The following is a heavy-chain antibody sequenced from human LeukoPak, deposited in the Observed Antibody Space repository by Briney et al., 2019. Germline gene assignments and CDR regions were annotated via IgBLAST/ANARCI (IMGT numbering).Heavy chain of an antibody. CDR1: GFTFSSYS. Sequence: GGSLRLSCAASGFTFSSYSMNWVRQAPGKGLEWVAVISYDGSNKYYADSVKGRFTISRDNSKNTLYLQMNSLRAEDTAVYYCARVGGFTHYFDYWGQGTLVTVSS. D-gene: IGHD2-15*01. J-gene: IGHJ4*02. CDR3: ARVGGFTHYFDY. V-gene: IGHV3-30*03. CDR2: ISYDGSNK.